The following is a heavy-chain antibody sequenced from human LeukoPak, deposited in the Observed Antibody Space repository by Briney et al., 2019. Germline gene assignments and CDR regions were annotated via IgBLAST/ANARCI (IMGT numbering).Heavy chain of an antibody. CDR1: GGSITSGSYY. J-gene: IGHJ4*02. Sequence: SETLSLTCTVSGGSITSGSYYWSWIRQPAGKGLEWIGRIYTSGSTNYNPSLRSRITMSLDTSKNQFSLKLNSVTAADTAIYYCARGYRSGGYCYDFNYWGPGTLVTVSS. CDR3: ARGYRSGGYCYDFNY. V-gene: IGHV4-61*02. D-gene: IGHD2-15*01. CDR2: IYTSGST.